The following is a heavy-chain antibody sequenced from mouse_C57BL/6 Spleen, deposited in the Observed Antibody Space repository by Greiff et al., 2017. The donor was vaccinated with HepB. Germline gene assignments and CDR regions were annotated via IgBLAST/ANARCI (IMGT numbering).Heavy chain of an antibody. CDR1: GFSLTSYG. V-gene: IGHV2-2*01. CDR2: IWSGGST. Sequence: QVQLKQSGPGLVQPSQSLSITCTVSGFSLTSYGVHWVRQSPGKGLEWLGVIWSGGSTDYNAAFISRLSISKDNSKSQVFFKMNSLQADDTAIYYCARNGHDYHYYAMDYWGQGTSVTVSS. D-gene: IGHD2-4*01. CDR3: ARNGHDYHYYAMDY. J-gene: IGHJ4*01.